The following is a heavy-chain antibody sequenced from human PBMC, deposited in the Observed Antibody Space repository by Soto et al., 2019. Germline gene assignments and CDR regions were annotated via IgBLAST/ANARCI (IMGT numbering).Heavy chain of an antibody. V-gene: IGHV1-69*02. CDR2: IVPMIGKV. J-gene: IGHJ4*02. CDR3: ALRTGNWNPLGD. Sequence: QVQLVQSGAEVEKPGSSVKVSCKVSGGTTSSYTIGWVRQAPGQGLQWMGNIVPMIGKVDYAQTFQDRVTLPADKSTRTVYMELRSLRSGDTAFYFCALRTGNWNPLGDWGQGTLVTVSS. D-gene: IGHD1-1*01. CDR1: GGTTSSYT.